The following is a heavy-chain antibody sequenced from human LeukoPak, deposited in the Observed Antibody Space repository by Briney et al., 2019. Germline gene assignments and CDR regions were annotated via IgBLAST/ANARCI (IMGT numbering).Heavy chain of an antibody. Sequence: PGGSLRLSCAASGFTLSSYSMHWVRPAPGKGLEWVAFIRYDGSNKYYADSVKGRFTISRDNSKNTLYLQMNSLRAEDTAVYYCAKEVRPYYFDYWGQGTLVTVS. CDR2: IRYDGSNK. CDR3: AKEVRPYYFDY. V-gene: IGHV3-30*02. CDR1: GFTLSSYS. J-gene: IGHJ4*02.